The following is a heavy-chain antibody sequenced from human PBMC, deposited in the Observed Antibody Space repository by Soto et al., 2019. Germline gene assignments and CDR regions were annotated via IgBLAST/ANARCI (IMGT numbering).Heavy chain of an antibody. Sequence: QVQLVQSGAEVKKPGSSVKVSCKASGGTFSRYALNWVRLAPGQGPEWMGGIVPMFGKPNYAKKFQGRVTITAYESTSTAYMEFSSLRSEDTAGYYCARGVAYESSADYFFFGGQGTLVTVSS. CDR2: IVPMFGKP. CDR1: GGTFSRYA. CDR3: ARGVAYESSADYFFF. J-gene: IGHJ4*02. D-gene: IGHD3-22*01. V-gene: IGHV1-69*01.